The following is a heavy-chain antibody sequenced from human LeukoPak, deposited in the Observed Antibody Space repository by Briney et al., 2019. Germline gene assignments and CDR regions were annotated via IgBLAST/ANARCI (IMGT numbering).Heavy chain of an antibody. CDR2: ISGSGTST. CDR3: ADYGGNFPN. V-gene: IGHV3-23*01. Sequence: GGSLRLSCAASGFTFSNAWMSWVRQAPGKGLDWVSTISGSGTSTYYADSVKGRFTISRDNSKNTLYLQMNSLRAEDTAVYYCADYGGNFPNWGQGTLVTVSS. J-gene: IGHJ4*02. D-gene: IGHD4-23*01. CDR1: GFTFSNAW.